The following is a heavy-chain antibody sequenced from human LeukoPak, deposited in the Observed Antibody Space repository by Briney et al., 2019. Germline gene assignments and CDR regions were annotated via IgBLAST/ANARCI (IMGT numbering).Heavy chain of an antibody. CDR3: ARQTVGVTGVGITGVFDS. Sequence: MPGGSLRLSCAASGFTFSDYYMSWIRQAPGKGLEWVSYISSSGSTIYYADSVKGRFTISRDNRRKLLFLQMNSLRVEDTAVYYCARQTVGVTGVGITGVFDSWGQGTLVTVSS. CDR1: GFTFSDYY. V-gene: IGHV3-11*01. D-gene: IGHD1-26*01. J-gene: IGHJ4*02. CDR2: ISSSGSTI.